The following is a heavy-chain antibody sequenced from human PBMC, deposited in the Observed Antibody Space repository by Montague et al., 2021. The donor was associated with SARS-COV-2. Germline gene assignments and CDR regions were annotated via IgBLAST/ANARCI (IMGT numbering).Heavy chain of an antibody. CDR2: ISYDGSNK. Sequence: SLRLSCAASGFTFSSYAMHWVRQAPGKGLEWVAVISYDGSNKYYADSVKGRFTISRDNSKSTLYLQTNSLRAEDTAVYYCATGRGGGYYYGMDVWGQGTTVTVSS. J-gene: IGHJ6*02. D-gene: IGHD3-16*01. CDR3: ATGRGGGYYYGMDV. CDR1: GFTFSSYA. V-gene: IGHV3-30-3*01.